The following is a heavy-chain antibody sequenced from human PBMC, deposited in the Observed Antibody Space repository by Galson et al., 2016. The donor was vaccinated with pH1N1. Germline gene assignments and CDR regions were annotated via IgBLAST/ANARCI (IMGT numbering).Heavy chain of an antibody. Sequence: SLRLSCAASGFTFSSYSMNWVRQAPGKGLEWVSYISSSSTIYYADSVKGRFTISRDNAKNSLYLQMNSLRAGDTAVYYCARDQGGYGSGSFPAYYYYMDVWGKGTTVTVSS. J-gene: IGHJ6*03. CDR2: ISSSSTI. CDR3: ARDQGGYGSGSFPAYYYYMDV. CDR1: GFTFSSYS. D-gene: IGHD3-10*01. V-gene: IGHV3-48*04.